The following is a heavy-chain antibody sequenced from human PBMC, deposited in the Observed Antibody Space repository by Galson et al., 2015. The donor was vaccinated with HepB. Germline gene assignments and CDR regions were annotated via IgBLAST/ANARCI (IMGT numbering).Heavy chain of an antibody. Sequence: SLRLSCAASGFTFSSYGMHWVRQAPGKGLEWVAVISYDGSNKYYADSVKGRFTISRDNSKNTLYLQMNSLRAEDTAVYYCAKAKKYSSSSGRPQNWFDPWGQGTLVTVSS. D-gene: IGHD6-6*01. CDR3: AKAKKYSSSSGRPQNWFDP. J-gene: IGHJ5*02. V-gene: IGHV3-30*18. CDR2: ISYDGSNK. CDR1: GFTFSSYG.